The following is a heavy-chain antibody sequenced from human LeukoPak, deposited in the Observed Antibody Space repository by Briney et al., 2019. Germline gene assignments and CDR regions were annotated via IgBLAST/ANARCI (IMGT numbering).Heavy chain of an antibody. CDR3: ARAAAVTNSWYYIDY. V-gene: IGHV4-30-4*01. J-gene: IGHJ4*02. Sequence: SETLSLTCTVSGDSISSGDHYWTWIRQPPGKGLEWIGYIRYGGSTYYNPSLKSRVIISVDMSNNQFSLSLNSLSAADSAVYYCARAAAVTNSWYYIDYWGQGTLVTVSS. D-gene: IGHD2/OR15-2a*01. CDR2: IRYGGST. CDR1: GDSISSGDHY.